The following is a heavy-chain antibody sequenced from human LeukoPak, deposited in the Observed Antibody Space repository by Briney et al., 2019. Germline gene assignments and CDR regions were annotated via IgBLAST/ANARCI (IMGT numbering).Heavy chain of an antibody. J-gene: IGHJ2*01. D-gene: IGHD2-15*01. Sequence: ASVKVSCKASGYTLTGYYMHWVRQAPGQGLEWMGRINPNSGGTNYAQKSQGRVTMTSDTSISTAYMELSRLRSDDTAVYYCARGALYCSGGSCYSRVNYWYFDLWGRGTLVTVSS. CDR1: GYTLTGYY. V-gene: IGHV1-2*06. CDR2: INPNSGGT. CDR3: ARGALYCSGGSCYSRVNYWYFDL.